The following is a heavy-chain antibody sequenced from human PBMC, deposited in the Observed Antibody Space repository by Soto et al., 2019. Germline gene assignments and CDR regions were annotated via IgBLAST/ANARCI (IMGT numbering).Heavy chain of an antibody. V-gene: IGHV3-33*01. CDR1: GFTFSSYG. CDR2: IWYDGSNK. Sequence: QVQLVESGGGVVQPGRSLRLSCAASGFTFSSYGMHWVRQAPGKGLEWVAVIWYDGSNKYYADSVKGRFTISRDNSKNTLYPKMNRLRSGDTDVYYCARERTGDTAYYYYYSMDVWCQGTTVTVYS. CDR3: ARERTGDTAYYYYYSMDV. J-gene: IGHJ6*02. D-gene: IGHD7-27*01.